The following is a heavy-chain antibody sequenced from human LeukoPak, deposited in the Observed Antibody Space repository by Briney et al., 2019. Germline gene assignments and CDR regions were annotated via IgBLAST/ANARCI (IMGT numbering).Heavy chain of an antibody. J-gene: IGHJ4*02. Sequence: SQTLSLTCAVSGGSISSGGYSWSWIRQPPGKGLEWIGYIYHSGSTYYNPSLKSRVTISVDRSKNQFSLKLSSVTAADTAVYYCAGGDVLTGYWFFDYWGQGTLVTVSS. CDR2: IYHSGST. CDR3: AGGDVLTGYWFFDY. D-gene: IGHD3-9*01. V-gene: IGHV4-30-2*02. CDR1: GGSISSGGYS.